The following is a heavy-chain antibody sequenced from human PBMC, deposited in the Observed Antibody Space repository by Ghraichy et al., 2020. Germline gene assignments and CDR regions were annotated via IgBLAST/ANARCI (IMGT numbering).Heavy chain of an antibody. CDR1: GFTFSSYG. V-gene: IGHV3-30*18. Sequence: GGSLRLSCAASGFTFSSYGMHWVRQAPGKGLEWVAVISYDGSNKYYADSVKGRFTISRDNSKNTLYLQMNSLRAEDTAVYYCAKAGGSGYYFRGYFDYWGQGTLVTVSS. CDR2: ISYDGSNK. CDR3: AKAGGSGYYFRGYFDY. J-gene: IGHJ4*02. D-gene: IGHD3-3*01.